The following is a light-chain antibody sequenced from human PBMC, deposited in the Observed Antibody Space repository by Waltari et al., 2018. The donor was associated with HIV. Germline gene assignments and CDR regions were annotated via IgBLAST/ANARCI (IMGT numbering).Light chain of an antibody. CDR2: SYN. Sequence: QSVLTQPPSASGTPGQRVTISCSGSSSNLGSHTENWYQQLPGTAPKLLIFSYNQRPSGVPDLFSGSKSGTSASLAISGLQSEDEAHYYCASWDDSLNGYVFGTGTKVTVL. V-gene: IGLV1-44*01. J-gene: IGLJ1*01. CDR3: ASWDDSLNGYV. CDR1: SSNLGSHT.